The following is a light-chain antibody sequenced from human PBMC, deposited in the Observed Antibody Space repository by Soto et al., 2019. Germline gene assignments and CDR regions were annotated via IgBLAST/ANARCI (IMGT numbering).Light chain of an antibody. CDR2: GAF. V-gene: IGKV3-15*01. Sequence: EIVMTQSPATLSVSPGERATLSCRASLRINNNLAWYQQKPGQAPRLIIYGAFDRATNISARFSGSGSGTEFTLTLSSLQSEDFAIYYCQQYNTWPRTFGQGTRVDI. J-gene: IGKJ1*01. CDR3: QQYNTWPRT. CDR1: LRINNN.